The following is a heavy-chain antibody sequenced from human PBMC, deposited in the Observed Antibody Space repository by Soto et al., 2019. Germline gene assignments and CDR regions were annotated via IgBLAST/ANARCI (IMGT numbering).Heavy chain of an antibody. J-gene: IGHJ5*02. V-gene: IGHV3-30-3*01. CDR1: GFTFSSYA. CDR3: ARESLSNAYCISTFCSRLPWFDP. CDR2: ISYDGSNK. Sequence: QVQLVESGGGVVQPGRSLRLSCAASGFTFSSYAMHWVRQAPGKGLEWVAVISYDGSNKYYADSVKGRFTISRDNSKNTLCLQMNCQIAEDTAVYYCARESLSNAYCISTFCSRLPWFDPWGQGALVTVSS. D-gene: IGHD2-2*01.